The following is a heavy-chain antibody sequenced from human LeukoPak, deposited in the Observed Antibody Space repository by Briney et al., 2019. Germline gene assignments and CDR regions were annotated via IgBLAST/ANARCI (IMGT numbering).Heavy chain of an antibody. D-gene: IGHD2-21*01. V-gene: IGHV5-51*01. CDR2: IYPGDSDT. CDR1: GYSFTSHW. J-gene: IGHJ3*02. Sequence: GESLKISCKGSGYSFTSHWIGWVRQMPGKGLEWMGIIYPGDSDTRYSPSFQGQVTISADKSISTAYLQWSSLKASDTAMYYCARSGIVVVSLGAFDIWGQGTMVTVSS. CDR3: ARSGIVVVSLGAFDI.